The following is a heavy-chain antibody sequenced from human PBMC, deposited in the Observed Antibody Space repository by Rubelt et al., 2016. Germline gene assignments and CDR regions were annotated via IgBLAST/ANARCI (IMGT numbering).Heavy chain of an antibody. J-gene: IGHJ5*02. V-gene: IGHV4-39*01. D-gene: IGHD4-17*01. CDR1: GGSISSSSYY. CDR2: IYYSGST. Sequence: QLQLQESGPGLVKPSETLSLTCTVSGGSISSSSYYWGWIRQPPGKGLEWIGSIYYSGSTYYNPSRPRSAPVSTDPSRHLISLGPALVTAADTAVYYCARVDPQERALAVNWFDPWGQGTLVTVSS. CDR3: ARVDPQERALAVNWFDP.